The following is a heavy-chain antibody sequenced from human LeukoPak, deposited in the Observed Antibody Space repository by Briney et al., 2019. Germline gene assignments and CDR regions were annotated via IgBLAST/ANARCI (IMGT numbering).Heavy chain of an antibody. D-gene: IGHD2-8*01. CDR2: IIPIFGTA. CDR1: GGTFSSYA. Sequence: GASVKVSCKASGGTFSSYAISWVRQAPGQGLEWMGGIIPIFGTANYAQKFQGRVTITADESTSTAYMELSSLRSEDTAVYYCARGGGYCTNGVCYGAWASYYYYYGMDVWGQGTTVTVSS. J-gene: IGHJ6*02. V-gene: IGHV1-69*13. CDR3: ARGGGYCTNGVCYGAWASYYYYYGMDV.